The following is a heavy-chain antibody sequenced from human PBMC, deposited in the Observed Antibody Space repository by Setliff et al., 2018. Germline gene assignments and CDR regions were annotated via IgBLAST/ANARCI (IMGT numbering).Heavy chain of an antibody. Sequence: PGGSLRLSCAASGFTFRSYAMSWVRQAPGKGLEWVSAISGSGVSTYYADSVKGRFTISRDNSKNTLYLQMNSLRAEDTAVYYCAKEYSSTWVKAWFDPWGQGTLVTV. V-gene: IGHV3-23*01. CDR2: ISGSGVST. CDR3: AKEYSSTWVKAWFDP. CDR1: GFTFRSYA. J-gene: IGHJ5*02. D-gene: IGHD6-13*01.